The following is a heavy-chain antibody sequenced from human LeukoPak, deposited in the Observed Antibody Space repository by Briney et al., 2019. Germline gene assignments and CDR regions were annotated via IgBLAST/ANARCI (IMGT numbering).Heavy chain of an antibody. CDR1: GFTFSSYA. CDR3: ARSEGTAAADPCFDY. Sequence: GGSLRLSCAASGFTFSSYAMHWVRQAPGKGLEWVAVISYDGSNKYYADSVKGRFTISRDNSKNTLYLQMNSLRAEDTAVYYCARSEGTAAADPCFDYWGQGTLVTVSS. D-gene: IGHD6-13*01. V-gene: IGHV3-30-3*01. CDR2: ISYDGSNK. J-gene: IGHJ4*02.